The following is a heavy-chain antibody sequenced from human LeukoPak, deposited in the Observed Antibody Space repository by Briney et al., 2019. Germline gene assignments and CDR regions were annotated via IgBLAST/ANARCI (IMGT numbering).Heavy chain of an antibody. J-gene: IGHJ5*02. D-gene: IGHD3-10*01. CDR2: ISGSGGST. CDR3: SKDLTSDFGGDLDP. V-gene: IGHV3-23*01. CDR1: GFTFSSYA. Sequence: GGSLRLSCAASGFTFSSYAMSWVRQAPGKGLEWVSGISGSGGSTNYADSVKGRFTISRDNSKSTVYLQMNSLRVEDAAVYYCSKDLTSDFGGDLDPWGQGTLVTVSS.